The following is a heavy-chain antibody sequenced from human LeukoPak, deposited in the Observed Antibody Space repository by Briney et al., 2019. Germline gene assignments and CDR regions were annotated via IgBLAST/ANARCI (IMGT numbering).Heavy chain of an antibody. J-gene: IGHJ4*02. CDR3: ARGLWGTYYFDY. V-gene: IGHV1-3*01. CDR2: INAGNGNT. Sequence: GASVKVSCKASGYTFTSYAMHWVRQAPGQRLEWMGWINAGNGNTKYSQKFQGRVTITRDTSASTAYMELSSLRSEDTAVYYCARGLWGTYYFDYWGQGTLVTVSS. D-gene: IGHD3-16*01. CDR1: GYTFTSYA.